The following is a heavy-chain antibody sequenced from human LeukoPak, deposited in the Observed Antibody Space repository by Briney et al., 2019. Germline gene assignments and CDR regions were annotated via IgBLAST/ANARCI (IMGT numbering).Heavy chain of an antibody. CDR2: ISYDGSNK. V-gene: IGHV3-30-3*01. CDR3: AREQYGAFDI. CDR1: GFTFSSYA. Sequence: GGSLRLSCAASGFTFSSYAMHWVRRAPGKGLEWVAVISYDGSNKYYADSVKGRFTISRDNSKNTLYLQMNSLRAEDTAVYYCAREQYGAFDIWGQGTMVTVSS. J-gene: IGHJ3*02. D-gene: IGHD4-11*01.